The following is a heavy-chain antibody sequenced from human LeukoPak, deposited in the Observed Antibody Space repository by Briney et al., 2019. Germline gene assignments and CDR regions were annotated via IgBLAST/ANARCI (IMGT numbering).Heavy chain of an antibody. CDR1: GYTFTGYY. V-gene: IGHV1-2*04. D-gene: IGHD1-1*01. Sequence: ASVKVSCKASGYTFTGYYMHWVRQAPGQGLEWMGWINPNSGGTNYAQKFQGWVTMTRDTSISTAYMELSRLRSDDTAVYYCARDRYSNSWNEENLAYWGQGTLVTVSS. CDR3: ARDRYSNSWNEENLAY. J-gene: IGHJ4*02. CDR2: INPNSGGT.